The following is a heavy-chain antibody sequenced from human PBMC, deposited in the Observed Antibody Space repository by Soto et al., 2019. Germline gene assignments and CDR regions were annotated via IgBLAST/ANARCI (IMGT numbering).Heavy chain of an antibody. D-gene: IGHD5-18*01. CDR3: ARDTSFPYSYGYYFDY. CDR2: ISYDGSNK. Sequence: PGGSLRLSCAASGFTFSSYAMHWVRQAPGKGLEWVAVISYDGSNKYYADSVKGRFTISRDNSKNTLYLQMNSLRAEDTAVYYCARDTSFPYSYGYYFDYWGQGTLVTVSS. V-gene: IGHV3-30-3*01. CDR1: GFTFSSYA. J-gene: IGHJ4*02.